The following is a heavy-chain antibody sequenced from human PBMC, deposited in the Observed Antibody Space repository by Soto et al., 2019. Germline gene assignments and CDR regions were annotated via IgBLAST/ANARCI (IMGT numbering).Heavy chain of an antibody. Sequence: EVQLVESGGGLVKPGGSLRLSCAASGFTFTRYSMNWVRQAPGKGLEWVSSISSTTNYIYYADSMKGRFTVSRDNAKNSVYLEMNSLSAEDTAVYYCARESEDLTSNFDYWGQGTLVTV. CDR3: ARESEDLTSNFDY. J-gene: IGHJ4*02. V-gene: IGHV3-21*01. CDR1: GFTFTRYS. CDR2: ISSTTNYI.